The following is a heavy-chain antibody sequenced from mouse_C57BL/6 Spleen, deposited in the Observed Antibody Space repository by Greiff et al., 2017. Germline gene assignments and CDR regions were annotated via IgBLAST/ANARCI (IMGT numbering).Heavy chain of an antibody. V-gene: IGHV1-82*01. CDR2: IYPGDGDT. D-gene: IGHD2-1*01. CDR1: GYAFSSSW. Sequence: QVQLQQSGPELVKPGASVKISCKASGYAFSSSWMNWVKQRPGKGLEWIGRIYPGDGDTNYNGKFKGKATLTADKSSSTAYMQLSSLTSEDSAVYFCAREGNYEDYAMDYWGQGTSVTVSS. J-gene: IGHJ4*01. CDR3: AREGNYEDYAMDY.